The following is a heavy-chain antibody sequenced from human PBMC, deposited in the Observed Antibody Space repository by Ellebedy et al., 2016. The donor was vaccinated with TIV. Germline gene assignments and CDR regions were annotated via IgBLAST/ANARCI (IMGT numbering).Heavy chain of an antibody. D-gene: IGHD6-19*01. CDR1: GFTFTSYA. V-gene: IGHV3-30*14. CDR3: ATSSRGWGWDAFDI. J-gene: IGHJ3*02. Sequence: GESLKISCAASGFTFTSYAIHWTRQAPGKGLEWVAVISYDGSTKYYADAVKGRFTISRDNSKNTLDLQLNSLRAEDTAVYYCATSSRGWGWDAFDIWGQGTLVTVSS. CDR2: ISYDGSTK.